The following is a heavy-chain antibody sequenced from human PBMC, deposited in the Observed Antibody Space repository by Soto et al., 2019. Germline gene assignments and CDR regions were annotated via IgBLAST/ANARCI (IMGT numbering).Heavy chain of an antibody. CDR3: GYYYGSSGYYYPIDY. CDR1: GGTFSSYA. J-gene: IGHJ4*02. CDR2: IIPIFGTA. V-gene: IGHV1-69*13. Sequence: SVKVSCKASGGTFSSYAISWVRQAPGQGLEWMGGIIPIFGTANYAQKFQGRVTITADESTSTAYMELSSLRSEDTAVYYCGYYYGSSGYYYPIDYWGQGTLVTVSS. D-gene: IGHD3-22*01.